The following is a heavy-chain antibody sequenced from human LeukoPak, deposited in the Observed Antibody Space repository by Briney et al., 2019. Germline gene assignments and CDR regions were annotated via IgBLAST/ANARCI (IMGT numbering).Heavy chain of an antibody. V-gene: IGHV4-4*09. J-gene: IGHJ4*02. D-gene: IGHD3-3*01. Sequence: SETLSLTCTVSGGSISSYYWSWIRQPPGKGLEWIGYIYTSGCTNYNPPLKSRVTISVDTSKNQFSLKLSSVTAADTAVYYCARHYNDFWSGPYFDYWGQGTLVTVSS. CDR1: GGSISSYY. CDR3: ARHYNDFWSGPYFDY. CDR2: IYTSGCT.